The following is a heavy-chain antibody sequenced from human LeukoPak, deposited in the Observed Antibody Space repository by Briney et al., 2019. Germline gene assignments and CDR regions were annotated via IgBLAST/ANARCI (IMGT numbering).Heavy chain of an antibody. J-gene: IGHJ4*02. D-gene: IGHD6-19*01. Sequence: PGGSLRLSCAASGFTFSDYYMSWIRQAPGKGLEWVSYISSSGSTIYYADSVKGQFTISRDNAKNSLYLQMNSLRAEDTAVYYCARRSIAVAGPFDHWGQGTLVTVSS. V-gene: IGHV3-11*04. CDR1: GFTFSDYY. CDR3: ARRSIAVAGPFDH. CDR2: ISSSGSTI.